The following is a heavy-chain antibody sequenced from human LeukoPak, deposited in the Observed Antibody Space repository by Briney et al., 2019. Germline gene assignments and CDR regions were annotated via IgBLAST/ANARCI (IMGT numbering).Heavy chain of an antibody. Sequence: SETLSLTCTVSGGSISSSSYYWGWIRQPLGKGLEWIGSIYYSGSTYYNPSLKSRVTISVDTSKNQFSLKLSSVTAADTAVYCCARQYSGRHDYWGQGTLVTVSS. CDR3: ARQYSGRHDY. CDR1: GGSISSSSYY. J-gene: IGHJ4*02. V-gene: IGHV4-39*01. CDR2: IYYSGST. D-gene: IGHD1-26*01.